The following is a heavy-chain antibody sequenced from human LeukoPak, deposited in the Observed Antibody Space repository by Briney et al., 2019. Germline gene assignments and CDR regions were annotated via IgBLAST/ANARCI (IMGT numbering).Heavy chain of an antibody. Sequence: SETLSLTCAVYGGSFSGYYWSWIRQPPGKGLEWIGEINHSGSTNYNPSLKSRVTISVDTSKNQFSLKLSSVTAADTAVYYCARANSVVVPARVGWFDPWGQGTLVTVS. CDR2: INHSGST. CDR1: GGSFSGYY. CDR3: ARANSVVVPARVGWFDP. D-gene: IGHD2-2*01. J-gene: IGHJ5*02. V-gene: IGHV4-34*01.